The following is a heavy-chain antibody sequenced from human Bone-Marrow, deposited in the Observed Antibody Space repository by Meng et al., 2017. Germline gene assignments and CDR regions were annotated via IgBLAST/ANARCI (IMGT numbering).Heavy chain of an antibody. V-gene: IGHV4-34*01. Sequence: SETLSLTCAVYGGSFSGYYWSWIRQPPGKGLEWIGEINHSGSTNYNPSLKSRVTISVDTSKNPFSLKLSSVTAADTAVYYCARLSMGHYGDYWILDYWGQGTLVTVSS. J-gene: IGHJ4*02. D-gene: IGHD4-17*01. CDR2: INHSGST. CDR1: GGSFSGYY. CDR3: ARLSMGHYGDYWILDY.